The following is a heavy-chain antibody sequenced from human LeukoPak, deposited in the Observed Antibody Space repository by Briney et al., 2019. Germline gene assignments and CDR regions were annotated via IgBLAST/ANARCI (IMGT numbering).Heavy chain of an antibody. V-gene: IGHV1-69*06. Sequence: SVKVSCKASGGTFSSYAISWVRQAPGQGLEWMGGIIPIFGTANYAQKFQGRVTITADKSTSTAYMELSSLRSGDTAVYYCARKVPNDSSGYYYRGQFDPWGQGTLVTVSS. J-gene: IGHJ5*02. CDR3: ARKVPNDSSGYYYRGQFDP. CDR2: IIPIFGTA. CDR1: GGTFSSYA. D-gene: IGHD3-22*01.